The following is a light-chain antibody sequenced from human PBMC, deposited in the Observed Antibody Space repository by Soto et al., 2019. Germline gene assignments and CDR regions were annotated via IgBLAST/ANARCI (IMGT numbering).Light chain of an antibody. V-gene: IGKV1-27*01. Sequence: DIQMTQSPSSLSSSVGDIVTITCRASQGISNYLAWYQQKPGKVPKLLIYAASTLQSGVASRFSGSGSGTDFNLTISSLQPEDVATYYCKKYNSAPHTFGQGTKLEIK. CDR3: KKYNSAPHT. CDR2: AAS. CDR1: QGISNY. J-gene: IGKJ2*01.